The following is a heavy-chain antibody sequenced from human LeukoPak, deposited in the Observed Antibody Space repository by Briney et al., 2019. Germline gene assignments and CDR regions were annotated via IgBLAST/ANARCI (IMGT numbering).Heavy chain of an antibody. Sequence: GGSLRLSCAASGFTVSSNYMSWVRQAPGKGLEWVSVIYSGGSTYYADCVKGRFTISRDNSKNTLYLQMNSLRAEDTAVYYCARNYDFWSGYLQAFDYWGQGTLVTVSS. CDR2: IYSGGST. V-gene: IGHV3-66*02. CDR3: ARNYDFWSGYLQAFDY. CDR1: GFTVSSNY. J-gene: IGHJ4*02. D-gene: IGHD3-3*01.